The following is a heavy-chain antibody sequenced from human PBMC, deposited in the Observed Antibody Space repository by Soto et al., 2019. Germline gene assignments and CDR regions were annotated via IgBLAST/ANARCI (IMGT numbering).Heavy chain of an antibody. D-gene: IGHD5-18*01. J-gene: IGHJ5*02. CDR3: ARHGRIQLWLWGFDP. V-gene: IGHV4-39*01. CDR2: IYYSGST. CDR1: GGSSSSSIYC. Sequence: SETLSLTCTVSGGSSSSSIYCWGWIRQPPGKGLEWIGSIYYSGSTYYNPSLKSRVTISVDTSKNQFSLKLSSVTAADTAVYYCARHGRIQLWLWGFDPWGQGTLVTVSP.